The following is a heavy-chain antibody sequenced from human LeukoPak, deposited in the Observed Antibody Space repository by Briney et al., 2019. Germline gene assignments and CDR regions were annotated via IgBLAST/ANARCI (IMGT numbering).Heavy chain of an antibody. CDR2: ISYDGSNK. CDR1: GFTFSSYG. J-gene: IGHJ4*02. CDR3: ARGDIVVVPTAVGSWDY. Sequence: GGSLRLSCAASGFTFSSYGMHWVRQAPGKGLEWVADISYDGSNKYYADSVKGRFTISRDNSKNTLYLQMNSLRAEDTAVYYCARGDIVVVPTAVGSWDYWGQGTLVTVSS. V-gene: IGHV3-30*03. D-gene: IGHD2-2*01.